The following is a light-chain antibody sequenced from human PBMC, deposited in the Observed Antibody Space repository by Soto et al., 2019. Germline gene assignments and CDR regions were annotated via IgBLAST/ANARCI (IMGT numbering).Light chain of an antibody. Sequence: DVVLTQSPLSLPVTLGQPASISCRSSQSLVHSDGNTYLSWFQQRPGQSPRRLIYKVSNWDSGVPDRFSGSGSGTDFTLKISRVEAEDVGFYYCIQATYWPWTFGQGTKVEIK. CDR3: IQATYWPWT. CDR2: KVS. J-gene: IGKJ1*01. CDR1: QSLVHSDGNTY. V-gene: IGKV2-30*02.